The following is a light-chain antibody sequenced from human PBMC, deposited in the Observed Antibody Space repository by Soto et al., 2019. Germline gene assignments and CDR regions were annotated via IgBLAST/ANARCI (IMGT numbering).Light chain of an antibody. CDR3: GTWDSSLSAWGV. J-gene: IGLJ3*02. CDR2: ENN. V-gene: IGLV1-51*02. CDR1: SSNIGNNY. Sequence: QSVLTQPPSVSAAPGQKVTISCSGSSSNIGNNYVSWYQQLPGTAPKLLIYENNKRPSGIPDRFSGSKSGTSATLGITGLQTGDEADYYCGTWDSSLSAWGVFGGGTKVTVL.